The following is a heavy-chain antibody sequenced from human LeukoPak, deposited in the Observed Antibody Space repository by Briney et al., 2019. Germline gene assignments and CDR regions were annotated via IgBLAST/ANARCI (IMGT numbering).Heavy chain of an antibody. CDR1: GFTFSTYA. CDR3: ARESRYRDYFDY. Sequence: AGSLRLSCAASGFTFSTYAISSVRQAPGKGLEWVSGVSPSGNTTYYPDSVKGRFAISRDNAKNTVYLQMNSVGADDTAVYYCARESRYRDYFDYWAQGTMVTVFS. D-gene: IGHD1-14*01. V-gene: IGHV3-23*01. CDR2: VSPSGNTT. J-gene: IGHJ4*02.